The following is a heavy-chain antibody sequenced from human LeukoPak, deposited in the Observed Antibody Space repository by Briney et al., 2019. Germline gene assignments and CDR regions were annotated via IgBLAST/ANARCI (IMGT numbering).Heavy chain of an antibody. V-gene: IGHV1-8*01. J-gene: IGHJ4*02. Sequence: ASVKVSCKASGYTFTSYDINWVRQATGQGLEWMGWMNPKSGNTGYAQKFQGRVTMTRDNSISTAYMELSSLRSEDTAVYYCARVTGSIDYWGKGTLVTVSS. CDR2: MNPKSGNT. D-gene: IGHD1-26*01. CDR3: ARVTGSIDY. CDR1: GYTFTSYD.